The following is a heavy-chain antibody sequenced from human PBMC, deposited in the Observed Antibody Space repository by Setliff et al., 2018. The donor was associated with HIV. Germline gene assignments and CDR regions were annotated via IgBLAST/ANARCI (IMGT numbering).Heavy chain of an antibody. Sequence: GGSLRLSCAASGFTFSDYYMSWIRQAPGKGLEWVSYISSSGSTIYYADSVKGRFTISRDNSKNTLFLQMNSLRPEDTAVYYCARDCRVGWVFTYGMDVWGQGTLVTVSS. CDR2: ISSSGSTI. V-gene: IGHV3-11*01. J-gene: IGHJ6*02. CDR1: GFTFSDYY. CDR3: ARDCRVGWVFTYGMDV. D-gene: IGHD6-13*01.